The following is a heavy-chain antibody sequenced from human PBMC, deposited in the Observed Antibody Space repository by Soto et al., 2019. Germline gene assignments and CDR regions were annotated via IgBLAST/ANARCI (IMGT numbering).Heavy chain of an antibody. V-gene: IGHV6-1*01. J-gene: IGHJ4*02. CDR1: GDSVSSNSAA. D-gene: IGHD6-19*01. CDR3: ARYTSAWYLDY. CDR2: TYYRSKWYA. Sequence: QLRQSGPGLVKPSQTLSLTCAISGDSVSSNSAAWNWLRQSPSRGLEWLGRTYYRSKWYADYAVSVKCRISTNPDPPQNQFSLQLNSVTPEDTAVYSCARYTSAWYLDYWGQGTLVTVSS.